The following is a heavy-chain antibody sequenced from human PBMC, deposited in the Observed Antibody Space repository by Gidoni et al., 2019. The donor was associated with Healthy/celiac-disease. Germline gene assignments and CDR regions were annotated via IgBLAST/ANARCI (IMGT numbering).Heavy chain of an antibody. J-gene: IGHJ6*02. V-gene: IGHV4-34*01. CDR1: GGSFSGYY. D-gene: IGHD3-16*02. CDR2: INHSGST. Sequence: QVQLQQWGAGLLKPSETLSLTCAVYGGSFSGYYWSWIRQPPGKGLEWIGEINHSGSTNYNPSLKSRVTISVDTSKNQFSLKLSSVTAADTAVYYCARGWGGVIVISGYYYGMDVWGQGTTVTVSS. CDR3: ARGWGGVIVISGYYYGMDV.